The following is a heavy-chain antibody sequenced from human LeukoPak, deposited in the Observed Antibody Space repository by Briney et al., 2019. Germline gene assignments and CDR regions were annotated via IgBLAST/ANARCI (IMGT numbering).Heavy chain of an antibody. CDR2: IYTSGST. J-gene: IGHJ4*02. CDR1: GGSISSYY. D-gene: IGHD2-15*01. Sequence: SETLSLTCTVSGGSISSYYWSWIRQPAGKGLEWIGRIYTSGSTNYNPSLKSRVTMSVDTSKNQFSLKLSSVTAADTAVYYCARDPYCSGGSCLSHFDYWGQGTLVTVSS. CDR3: ARDPYCSGGSCLSHFDY. V-gene: IGHV4-4*07.